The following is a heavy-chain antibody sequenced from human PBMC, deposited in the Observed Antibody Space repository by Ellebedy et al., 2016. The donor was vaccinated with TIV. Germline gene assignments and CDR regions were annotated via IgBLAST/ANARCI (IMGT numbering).Heavy chain of an antibody. J-gene: IGHJ3*02. CDR1: VGTFSSYA. D-gene: IGHD6-6*01. CDR2: FIPLFGTA. CDR3: AKKYSDSSDIDLDAFDI. V-gene: IGHV1-69*13. Sequence: ASVTVSCXASVGTFSSYAISWVRQTPGEGLELMGGFIPLFGTANYAQKFQGRVTITADDSTSTVYMELSSLRSEDTAVYYCAKKYSDSSDIDLDAFDIWGQGTMVTVSS.